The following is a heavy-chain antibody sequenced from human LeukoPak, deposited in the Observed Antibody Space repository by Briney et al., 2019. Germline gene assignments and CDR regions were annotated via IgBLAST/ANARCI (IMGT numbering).Heavy chain of an antibody. CDR2: ISYDGSNE. CDR1: GFTFGRYA. J-gene: IGHJ4*02. Sequence: GGSLRLSCAASGFTFGRYAMSWVRQAPGKGLEWVAVISYDGSNEYYADSVKGRFTISRDNSKNTLYLQMNSLSVEDTAVYYCARVGYYASGPFSYFDYWGQGTLVTVSS. D-gene: IGHD3-10*01. V-gene: IGHV3-30-3*01. CDR3: ARVGYYASGPFSYFDY.